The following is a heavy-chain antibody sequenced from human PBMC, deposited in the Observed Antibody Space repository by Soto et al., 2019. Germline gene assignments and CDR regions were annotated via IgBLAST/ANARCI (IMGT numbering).Heavy chain of an antibody. V-gene: IGHV3-9*01. CDR2: ISWNSGSI. Sequence: PGGSLRLSCAASGFTFDDYAMHWVRQAPGKGLEWVSGISWNSGSIGYADSVKGRFTISRDNAKNSLYLQMNSLRAEDTALYYCAKSPYSSNYFDYWGQGTLVTVSS. J-gene: IGHJ4*02. CDR3: AKSPYSSNYFDY. CDR1: GFTFDDYA. D-gene: IGHD6-13*01.